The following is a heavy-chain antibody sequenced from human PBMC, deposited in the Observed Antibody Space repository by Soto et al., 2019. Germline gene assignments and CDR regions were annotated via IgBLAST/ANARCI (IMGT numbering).Heavy chain of an antibody. CDR1: GGSITSSY. Sequence: SETLSLTCTVSGGSITSSYWSWIRRPPGKGLEWIAYIYDTGICGYTPSTSYNPSLESRVTMSVDTSKSQFSLKLTSVTAADTAVYYCARGEDAFFYYGLDVWGQGITVTVSS. CDR3: ARGEDAFFYYGLDV. J-gene: IGHJ6*02. CDR2: IYDTGICGYTPST. V-gene: IGHV4-59*01.